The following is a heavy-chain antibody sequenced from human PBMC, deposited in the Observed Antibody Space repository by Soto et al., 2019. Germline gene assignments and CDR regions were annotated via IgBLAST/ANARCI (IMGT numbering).Heavy chain of an antibody. J-gene: IGHJ6*02. CDR1: GFTFRSYS. CDR2: ISASTTSI. V-gene: IGHV3-48*01. CDR3: AKILQLGDYAYYYYGMDG. Sequence: PGGSLRLSCAASGFTFRSYSMNWVRQAPGKGLDWISYISASTTSIYYADSVQGRFTISRDNAKNSLFLQMNSLRAEGTAVYYCAKILQLGDYAYYYYGMDGWGQGTTVTVSS. D-gene: IGHD4-17*01.